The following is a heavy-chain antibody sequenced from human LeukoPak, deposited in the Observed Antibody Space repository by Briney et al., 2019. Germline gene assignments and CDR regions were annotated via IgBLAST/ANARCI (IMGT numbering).Heavy chain of an antibody. D-gene: IGHD3-10*01. V-gene: IGHV1-2*02. CDR1: GYTFTASY. Sequence: ASVKVSCKASGYTFTASYMHWVRQAPGQGLEWVGWINLNSGGTNYAQKFQGRVTMARDPSISTAYMEVTSQRSDDTAVYYCARSSGGSGRWGDNWFDPWGQGTLVIVSS. CDR2: INLNSGGT. J-gene: IGHJ5*02. CDR3: ARSSGGSGRWGDNWFDP.